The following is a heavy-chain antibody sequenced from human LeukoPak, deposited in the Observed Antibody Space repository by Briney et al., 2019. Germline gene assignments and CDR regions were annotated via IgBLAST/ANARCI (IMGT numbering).Heavy chain of an antibody. J-gene: IGHJ6*03. D-gene: IGHD3-9*01. Sequence: PSETLSLTCTVSSGSISSNNYYWGWIRQPPGKGLEWIRSIYYTGSTFYNPSLKSRVTMSLGALKNQFTLKVTSVTATDTPVYYCARLVSYDVLTEDFYKYYMDVWGKGTTVTVSS. CDR2: IYYTGST. CDR3: ARLVSYDVLTEDFYKYYMDV. V-gene: IGHV4-39*01. CDR1: SGSISSNNYY.